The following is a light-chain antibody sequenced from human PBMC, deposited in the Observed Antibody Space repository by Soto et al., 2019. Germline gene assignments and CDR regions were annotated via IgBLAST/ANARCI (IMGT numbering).Light chain of an antibody. CDR2: GAS. V-gene: IGKV1-16*01. CDR3: QQHNSFSIT. CDR1: LTIGHS. Sequence: DIQMTQSPSSLSASVGDRVTITCRASLTIGHSLSWFQQKAGKPPTLLIYGASALRRGVPARFSGSGSGTEFTLTINSLQADDFATYYCQQHNSFSITFGQGTRLEI. J-gene: IGKJ5*01.